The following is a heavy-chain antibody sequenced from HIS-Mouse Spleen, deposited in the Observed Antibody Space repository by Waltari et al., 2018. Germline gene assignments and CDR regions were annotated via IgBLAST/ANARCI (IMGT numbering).Heavy chain of an antibody. CDR3: ARDGDSSGYYYVG. D-gene: IGHD3-22*01. CDR1: GFTFSSYW. J-gene: IGHJ4*02. CDR2: INSDGSST. Sequence: EVQLVESGGGLVQPGGSLRLSCAASGFTFSSYWMHWVRQAPGKGLVGGSRINSDGSSTSYADSVKRRFTISRDNAKNTLYLQMNSLRAEDTAVYYCARDGDSSGYYYVGWGQGTLVTVSS. V-gene: IGHV3-74*01.